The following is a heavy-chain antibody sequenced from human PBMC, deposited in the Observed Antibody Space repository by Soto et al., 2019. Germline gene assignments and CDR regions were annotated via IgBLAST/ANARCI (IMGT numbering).Heavy chain of an antibody. V-gene: IGHV3-48*03. Sequence: PGGSLRPSCVGSGFTFSYYEMNWVRQAPGKGLERVAFISHTDRLTHYPDSVKGRFTISRENAQNSLYLEMTSLRVEDTGVYYCARDTGRASADLWGQGTLVTVSS. CDR3: ARDTGRASADL. D-gene: IGHD6-13*01. J-gene: IGHJ5*02. CDR2: ISHTDRLT. CDR1: GFTFSYYE.